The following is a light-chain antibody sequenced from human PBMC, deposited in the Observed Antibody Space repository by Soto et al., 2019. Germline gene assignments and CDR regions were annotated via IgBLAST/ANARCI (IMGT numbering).Light chain of an antibody. V-gene: IGLV2-8*01. CDR3: SSYTSSSTPYV. CDR2: EVS. CDR1: SSDVGGYSY. Sequence: QSALTQPPSASGSPGQSVTISCTGASSDVGGYSYVSWYQQHPGKAPKLMIYEVSKRPSGVPDRFSGSKSGNTASLTVSGLQAEDDADYYCSSYTSSSTPYVFGTGTKLTVL. J-gene: IGLJ1*01.